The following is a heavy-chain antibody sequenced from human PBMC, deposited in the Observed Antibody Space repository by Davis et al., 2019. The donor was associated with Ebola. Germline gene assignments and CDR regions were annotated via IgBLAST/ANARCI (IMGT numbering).Heavy chain of an antibody. CDR1: GFTFSSYG. CDR2: IWYDGSNK. J-gene: IGHJ6*02. Sequence: PGGSLRLSCAASGFTFSSYGMHWVRQAPGKGLEWVAVIWYDGSNKYYADSVKGRFTISRDNSKNTLYLQMNSLRAEDTAVYYCATPACSSTSCPNRNYYYYGMDVWGQGTTVTVSS. V-gene: IGHV3-33*01. D-gene: IGHD2-2*01. CDR3: ATPACSSTSCPNRNYYYYGMDV.